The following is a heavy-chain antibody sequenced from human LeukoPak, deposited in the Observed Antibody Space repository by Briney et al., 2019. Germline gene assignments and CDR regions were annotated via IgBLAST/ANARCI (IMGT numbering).Heavy chain of an antibody. Sequence: GGSLRLSCAASGFTFSSYAMSWVRQAPGKGLEWVSAISGSGGSTYYADSVKGRFTISRDSSKNTLYLQMNSLRAEDAAVYYCAKADSNYYDSSGYYYVGYWGQGTLVTVSS. V-gene: IGHV3-23*01. CDR2: ISGSGGST. D-gene: IGHD3-22*01. J-gene: IGHJ4*02. CDR3: AKADSNYYDSSGYYYVGY. CDR1: GFTFSSYA.